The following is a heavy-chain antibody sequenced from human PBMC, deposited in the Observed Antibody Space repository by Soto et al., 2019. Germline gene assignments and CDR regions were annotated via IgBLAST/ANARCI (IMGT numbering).Heavy chain of an antibody. CDR3: ARDTYDTTGYHLDY. J-gene: IGHJ4*02. V-gene: IGHV1-18*04. Sequence: ASVKVSCKASGYTFTSHGISWVRQAPGQGLEWMGWISTFHGNTNYAQKFQGSVTMTTDTSTSTAYMELRSLTSDDTAIYYCARDTYDTTGYHLDYWGQGTLVTISS. D-gene: IGHD3-22*01. CDR1: GYTFTSHG. CDR2: ISTFHGNT.